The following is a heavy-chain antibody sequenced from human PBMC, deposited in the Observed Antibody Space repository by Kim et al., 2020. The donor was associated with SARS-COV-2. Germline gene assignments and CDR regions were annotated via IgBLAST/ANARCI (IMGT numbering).Heavy chain of an antibody. CDR1: GYSFTTYA. V-gene: IGHV1-3*01. J-gene: IGHJ5*02. D-gene: IGHD6-25*01. CDR3: AKVGGFDP. Sequence: ASVKVSCKASGYSFTTYAVHWVRQAPGQGLEWMGWINPGNGNTKYSEKFQGRITLTRDTSASTAYMELSSLRSEDTAVYYCAKVGGFDPWGQGTLVIVSP. CDR2: INPGNGNT.